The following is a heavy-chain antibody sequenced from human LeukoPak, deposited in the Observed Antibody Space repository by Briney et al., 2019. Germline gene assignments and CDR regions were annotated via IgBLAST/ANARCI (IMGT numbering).Heavy chain of an antibody. J-gene: IGHJ3*02. D-gene: IGHD7-27*01. CDR3: ARAELGYDGAFDI. CDR2: IDWDGVK. CDR1: GFYLTTSGML. V-gene: IGHV2-70*04. Sequence: GTALVKPTQTLTLTCIFSGFYLTTSGMLTSWIRQPPGKALEWVSSIDWDGVKIYSTYLKARLTISKDTPKNQVDLTMTNLDPVDTATYYCARAELGYDGAFDIWGQGTMVTVSS.